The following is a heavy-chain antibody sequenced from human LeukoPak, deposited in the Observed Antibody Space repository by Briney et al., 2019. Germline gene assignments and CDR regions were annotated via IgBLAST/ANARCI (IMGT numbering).Heavy chain of an antibody. CDR2: ISGSGGST. CDR1: GFTFSTYG. V-gene: IGHV3-23*01. J-gene: IGHJ4*02. D-gene: IGHD3-10*01. CDR3: AKFPTRVYGSGSSSIDY. Sequence: PGGSLRLSCVASGFTFSTYGMSWVRQAPGKGLEWVSAISGSGGSTYYADSVKGRFTISRDNSKNTLYLQMNSLRAEDTAVYYCAKFPTRVYGSGSSSIDYWGQGTLVTVSS.